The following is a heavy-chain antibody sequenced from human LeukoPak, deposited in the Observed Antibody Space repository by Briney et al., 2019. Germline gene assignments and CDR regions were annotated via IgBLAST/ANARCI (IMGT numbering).Heavy chain of an antibody. V-gene: IGHV3-30*02. CDR2: IRYDGSNK. Sequence: PGGSLRLSCAASGFTFSSYGMHWVRQAPGKGLEWVAFIRYDGSNKYYADSVKGRFTISRDNSKNTLYLQMNSLRAEDTAVYHCAKDGSRYSYGADYWGQGTLVTVSS. J-gene: IGHJ4*02. D-gene: IGHD5-18*01. CDR3: AKDGSRYSYGADY. CDR1: GFTFSSYG.